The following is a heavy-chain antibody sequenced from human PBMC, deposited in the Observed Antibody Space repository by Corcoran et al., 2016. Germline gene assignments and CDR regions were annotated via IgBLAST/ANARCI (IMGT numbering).Heavy chain of an antibody. V-gene: IGHV1-3*01. J-gene: IGHJ4*02. CDR3: ASDGIVLRFLAWLSRPQIPTYYFDY. CDR1: GYTFTSYA. D-gene: IGHD3-3*01. Sequence: QVQLVQSGAEVKKPGASVKVSCKASGYTFTSYAMHWVRQARGQRLEWMGWINAGKGNKKYSKKFQGRGTSPRDTSASTAYMELSSRRSVDTAVYYCASDGIVLRFLAWLSRPQIPTYYFDYWGQGTLVTVSS. CDR2: INAGKGNK.